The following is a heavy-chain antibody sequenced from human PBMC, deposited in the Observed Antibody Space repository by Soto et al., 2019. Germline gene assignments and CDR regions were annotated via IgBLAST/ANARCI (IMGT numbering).Heavy chain of an antibody. Sequence: ASVQVSCKASGYTFTSYGISWVRQAPGQGLEGMGWISAYNSNTNYAQKLQGRVTMTTDTSTSTAYMELRSLRSDDTAVYYCARARQWLVYLDPCGKRNLVTVSS. CDR2: ISAYNSNT. J-gene: IGHJ5*02. V-gene: IGHV1-18*01. CDR3: ARARQWLVYLDP. CDR1: GYTFTSYG. D-gene: IGHD6-19*01.